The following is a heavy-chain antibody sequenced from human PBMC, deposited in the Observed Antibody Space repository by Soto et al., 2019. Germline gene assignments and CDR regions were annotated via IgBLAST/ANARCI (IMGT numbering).Heavy chain of an antibody. CDR3: AKHRRAAAGIRSDYGMDV. V-gene: IGHV3-9*01. CDR1: GFTFDDYA. CDR2: ISWNSGSL. J-gene: IGHJ6*02. Sequence: GGSLRLSCAASGFTFDDYAMHWVRQAPGKGLEWVSGISWNSGSLGYADSVKGRFTISRDNAKNSLYLQMNSLRAEDTALYYCAKHRRAAAGIRSDYGMDVWGQGTTVTVSS. D-gene: IGHD6-13*01.